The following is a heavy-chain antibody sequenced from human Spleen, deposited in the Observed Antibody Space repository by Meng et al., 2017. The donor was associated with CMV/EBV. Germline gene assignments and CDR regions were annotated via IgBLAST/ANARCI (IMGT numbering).Heavy chain of an antibody. J-gene: IGHJ6*02. D-gene: IGHD2-2*03. CDR1: GFTFSSYG. V-gene: IGHV3-30*02. CDR3: AKVSGYCSSTSCSPNYYYYGMDV. CDR2: IRYDATNK. Sequence: GESLKISCAASGFTFSSYGMHWVRQAPGKGLEWVAFIRYDATNKYYADSVQGRFSISRHNSKNTVYLQMHSLRAEDTAVYYCAKVSGYCSSTSCSPNYYYYGMDVWGQGTTVTVSS.